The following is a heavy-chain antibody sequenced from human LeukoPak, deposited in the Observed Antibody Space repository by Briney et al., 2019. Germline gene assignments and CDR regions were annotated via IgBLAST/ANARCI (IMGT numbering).Heavy chain of an antibody. CDR3: SGRGTIAAAAD. V-gene: IGHV3-49*03. Sequence: GGSLRLSCAGSGFTFGDYAMSWFRQAPGKGLEWVGFIRSKAYGGTVEYAASVKGRFTISRDDSKSIAYLQMNSLKTEDTAVYYCSGRGTIAAAADWGQGTLVTVSS. D-gene: IGHD6-13*01. J-gene: IGHJ4*02. CDR2: IRSKAYGGTV. CDR1: GFTFGDYA.